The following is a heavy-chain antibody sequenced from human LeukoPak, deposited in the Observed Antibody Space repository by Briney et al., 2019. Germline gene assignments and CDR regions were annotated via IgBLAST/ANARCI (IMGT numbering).Heavy chain of an antibody. D-gene: IGHD3-10*01. CDR1: GFTFSSYA. CDR2: ISYDGSNK. Sequence: GGSLRHSCAASGFTFSSYAMHWVRQAPGKGLEWVAVISYDGSNKYYADSVKGRFTISRDNSKNTLYLQMNSLRAEDTAVYYCARDSRPVLLWFGVSYYYYYMDVWGKGTTVTVSS. CDR3: ARDSRPVLLWFGVSYYYYYMDV. J-gene: IGHJ6*03. V-gene: IGHV3-30*04.